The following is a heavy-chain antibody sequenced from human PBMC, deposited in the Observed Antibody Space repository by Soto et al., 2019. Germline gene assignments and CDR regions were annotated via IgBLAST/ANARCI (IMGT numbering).Heavy chain of an antibody. Sequence: KSSETLSLTCTVSGGSISSSSYYWAWVRQPPGKGLEWIGSVYYSGTTYYNPSLKSRVTISEDTSKNQFSLRLSSVTAADTAVFYCARLIHCKTTSCYFDYWGPGTLVTVS. CDR2: VYYSGTT. CDR1: GGSISSSSYY. V-gene: IGHV4-39*01. J-gene: IGHJ4*02. CDR3: ARLIHCKTTSCYFDY. D-gene: IGHD2-2*01.